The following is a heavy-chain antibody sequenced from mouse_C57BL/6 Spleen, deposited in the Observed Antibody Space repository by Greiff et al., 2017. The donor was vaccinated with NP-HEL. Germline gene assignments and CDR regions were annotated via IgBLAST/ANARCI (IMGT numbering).Heavy chain of an antibody. V-gene: IGHV1-80*01. CDR2: LYPGGGDT. D-gene: IGHD2-5*01. J-gene: IGHJ4*01. CDR3: GRLGSNMDY. Sequence: VQLQQSGAELVKPGASVKISCKASGYAFSSYWMNWVKQRPGKGLGGIGQLYPGGGDTNYNGQFKGKATLTADKSSSTDYMQLSSLTSEDSAVYFCGRLGSNMDYWGQGTSVTVSS. CDR1: GYAFSSYW.